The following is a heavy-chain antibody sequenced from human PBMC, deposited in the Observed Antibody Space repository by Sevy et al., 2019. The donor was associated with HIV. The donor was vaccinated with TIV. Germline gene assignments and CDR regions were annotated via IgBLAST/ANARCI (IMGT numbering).Heavy chain of an antibody. V-gene: IGHV3-48*03. CDR2: ISSSGSTI. J-gene: IGHJ4*02. Sequence: GGSLRLSCAASGFTFSSYEMNWVRQAPGKGLEWVSYISSSGSTIYYADSVKGRFTISRDNVKNSLYLQMNSLRAEDTAVYYCARGITIFGAHFDYWGQGTLVTVSS. D-gene: IGHD3-3*01. CDR3: ARGITIFGAHFDY. CDR1: GFTFSSYE.